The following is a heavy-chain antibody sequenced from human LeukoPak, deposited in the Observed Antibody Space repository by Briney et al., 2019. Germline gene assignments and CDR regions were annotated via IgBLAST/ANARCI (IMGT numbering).Heavy chain of an antibody. CDR1: GITLSNYG. J-gene: IGHJ4*02. V-gene: IGHV3-23*01. Sequence: GGSLRLSSAVSGITLSNYGMSWVRQAPGKGLEWVAGISDSGGRTNYADSVKGRFTISRDNPKNTLYLQMNSLRAEDTAVYFCAKRGVVIRVILVGFHKEAYYFDSWGQGALVTVSS. D-gene: IGHD3-22*01. CDR3: AKRGVVIRVILVGFHKEAYYFDS. CDR2: ISDSGGRT.